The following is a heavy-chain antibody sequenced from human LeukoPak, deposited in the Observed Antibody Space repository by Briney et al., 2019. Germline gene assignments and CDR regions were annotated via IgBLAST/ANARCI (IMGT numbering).Heavy chain of an antibody. CDR2: IYYSGST. J-gene: IGHJ3*02. CDR1: GGSISSSSYY. D-gene: IGHD4-11*01. CDR3: ACFYGNWDAFDI. Sequence: PSETLSLTCTVSGGSISSSSYYWGWIRQPPGKGLEWIGSIYYSGSTYYNPSLKSRVTISVDTPKNQFSLKLSSVTAADTAVYYCACFYGNWDAFDIWGQGTMVTVSS. V-gene: IGHV4-39*01.